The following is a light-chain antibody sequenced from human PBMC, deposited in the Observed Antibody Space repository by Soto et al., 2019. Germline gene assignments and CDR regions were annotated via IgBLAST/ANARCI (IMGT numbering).Light chain of an antibody. V-gene: IGKV1-39*01. CDR1: QSITSY. CDR3: QQSYSTPGMYT. Sequence: DIPMTQSPSSLSASVGDRVTITCRASQSITSYLNWYQQKPGKAPKLLIYAAFSLQSGVPSRFSGSVSGTDFTLTINSLQPEDCATYYCQQSYSTPGMYTFGQGTKLEIK. J-gene: IGKJ2*01. CDR2: AAF.